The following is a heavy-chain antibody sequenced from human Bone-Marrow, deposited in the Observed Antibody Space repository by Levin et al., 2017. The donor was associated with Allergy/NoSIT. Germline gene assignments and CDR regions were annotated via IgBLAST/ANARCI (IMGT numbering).Heavy chain of an antibody. V-gene: IGHV3-53*01. Sequence: PGGSLRLSCAASGFTVSSNYMSWVRQAPGKGLEWVSVIYSGGSTYYADSVKGRFTISRDNSKNTLYLQMNSLRAEDTAVYYCATLTSGGYPYYYYGMDVWGQGTTVTVSS. D-gene: IGHD1-26*01. CDR1: GFTVSSNY. CDR3: ATLTSGGYPYYYYGMDV. CDR2: IYSGGST. J-gene: IGHJ6*02.